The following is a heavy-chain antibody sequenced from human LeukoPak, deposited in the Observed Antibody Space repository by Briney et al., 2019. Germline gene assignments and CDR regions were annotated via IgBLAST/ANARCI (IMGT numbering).Heavy chain of an antibody. J-gene: IGHJ4*02. CDR1: GESFSGHC. D-gene: IGHD3-10*01. V-gene: IGHV4-34*01. CDR2: TTHSGGT. CDR3: ARMKRFGDPTMAGLVDY. Sequence: SETLSLTCAVYGESFSGHCWGWIRQSPVKGLEWVGETTHSGGTNYQPSLKSRLTISVDTSKNQFSLTLSSVTAADTAVYYCARMKRFGDPTMAGLVDYWGQGTLVTVSS.